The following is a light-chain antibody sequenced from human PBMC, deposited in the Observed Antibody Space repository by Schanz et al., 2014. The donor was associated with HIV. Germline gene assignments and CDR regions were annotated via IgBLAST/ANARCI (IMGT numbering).Light chain of an antibody. CDR1: QSVSSN. V-gene: IGKV3-20*01. Sequence: EIVLTQSPGTLSLSPGERATLSCRASQSVSSNLAWYQQKPGQAPRLLIYGASTRATGIPDRFSGSGSGTDFTLTINRLEPADSAVYYCQQYGASPWTFGQGTKVEIK. J-gene: IGKJ1*01. CDR2: GAS. CDR3: QQYGASPWT.